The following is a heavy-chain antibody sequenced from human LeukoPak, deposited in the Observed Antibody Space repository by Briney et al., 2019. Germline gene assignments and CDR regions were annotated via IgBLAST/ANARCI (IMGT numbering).Heavy chain of an antibody. J-gene: IGHJ6*03. CDR2: INPNSGGT. V-gene: IGHV1-2*02. D-gene: IGHD3-22*01. Sequence: ASVKVSCKASGYTFTGCYMHWVRQAPGQGLGWMGWINPNSGGTNYAQKFQGRVTMTRDTSISTAYMELRSLSSDDTAVYHCARDPKNFYDSKFDYFHMDVWGKGATVTISS. CDR1: GYTFTGCY. CDR3: ARDPKNFYDSKFDYFHMDV.